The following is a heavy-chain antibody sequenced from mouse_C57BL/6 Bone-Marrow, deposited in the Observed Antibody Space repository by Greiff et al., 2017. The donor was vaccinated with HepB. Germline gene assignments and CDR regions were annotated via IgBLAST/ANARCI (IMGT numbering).Heavy chain of an antibody. V-gene: IGHV1-61*01. CDR2: IYPSDSET. CDR3: ARRRDSSGYRAMDY. D-gene: IGHD3-2*02. Sequence: QVQLQQPGAELVRPGSSVKLSCKASGYTFTSYWMDWVKQRPGQGLEWIGNIYPSDSETHYNQKFKDKATLTVDKSSSTAYMQLSSLTSEDSAVYYCARRRDSSGYRAMDYWGQGTSVTVSS. CDR1: GYTFTSYW. J-gene: IGHJ4*01.